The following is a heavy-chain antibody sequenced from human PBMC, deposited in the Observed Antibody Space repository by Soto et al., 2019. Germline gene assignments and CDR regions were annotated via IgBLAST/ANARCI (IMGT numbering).Heavy chain of an antibody. Sequence: SETLSLTCTVSGGSISSGDYSWSWVRQSPAKGLEWIGHIYNSGITYYNPSLKSRVVISIDTSRNQFSLRLNSLTAADRAVYFCARGVTVFGLVSRFWFDLWGQGSVVTVAS. CDR3: ARGVTVFGLVSRFWFDL. V-gene: IGHV4-30-4*01. D-gene: IGHD3-3*01. CDR1: GGSISSGDYS. CDR2: IYNSGIT. J-gene: IGHJ5*02.